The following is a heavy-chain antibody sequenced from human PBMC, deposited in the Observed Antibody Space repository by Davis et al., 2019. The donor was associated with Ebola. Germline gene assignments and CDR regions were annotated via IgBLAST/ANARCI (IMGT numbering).Heavy chain of an antibody. CDR1: GGSVGSDY. Sequence: MPSETLSLTCSVSGGSVGSDYWSWIRQPPGKGLEWIGEINHSGSTYYNPSLKSRVTISVDTSKNQFSLKLSSVTAADTAVYYCARVRYDSSGYGMFDYWGQGTLVTVSS. D-gene: IGHD3-22*01. V-gene: IGHV4-34*01. CDR3: ARVRYDSSGYGMFDY. J-gene: IGHJ4*02. CDR2: INHSGST.